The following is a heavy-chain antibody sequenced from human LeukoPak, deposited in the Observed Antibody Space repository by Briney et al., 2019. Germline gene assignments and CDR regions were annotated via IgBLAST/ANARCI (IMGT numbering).Heavy chain of an antibody. CDR2: IYYSGST. J-gene: IGHJ5*02. D-gene: IGHD5-18*01. V-gene: IGHV4-39*07. CDR3: ARPRGYSPTNWFDP. CDR1: GGSISSSSYY. Sequence: PSETLSLTCTVSGGSISSSSYYWGWIRQPPGKGLEWIGSIYYSGSTYYNPSLKSRVTISVDTSKNQFSLKLSSVTAADTAVYYCARPRGYSPTNWFDPWGQGTLVTVSS.